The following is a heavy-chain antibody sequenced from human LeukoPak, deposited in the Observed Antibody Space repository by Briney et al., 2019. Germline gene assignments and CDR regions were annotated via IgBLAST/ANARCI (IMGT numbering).Heavy chain of an antibody. J-gene: IGHJ4*02. CDR1: GFTFSSYS. Sequence: GGSLRLSCAASGFTFSSYSMNWVRQAPGKGLEWVSSISSSSSSYIYYADSVKGRFTISRDNAKNSLYLQMNSLRAEDTAVYYCARSLRDGYTGPRMKAFDYWGQGTLVTVSS. D-gene: IGHD5-24*01. CDR2: ISSSSSSYI. V-gene: IGHV3-21*01. CDR3: ARSLRDGYTGPRMKAFDY.